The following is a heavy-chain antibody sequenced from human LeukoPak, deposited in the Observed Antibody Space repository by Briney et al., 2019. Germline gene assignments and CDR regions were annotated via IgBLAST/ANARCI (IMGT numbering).Heavy chain of an antibody. CDR1: GFTFSSYS. Sequence: PGGSLRLSCAASGFTFSSYSINWVRQAPGQGLEGGSSISSSSGNIHYDHSVKGRFTISRDNAKNPLYLKMNSLRAEDTAVYYCARCTGGSTYHSDDYWGQGTLVTVSS. J-gene: IGHJ4*02. D-gene: IGHD2-8*02. V-gene: IGHV3-21*01. CDR2: ISSSSGNI. CDR3: ARCTGGSTYHSDDY.